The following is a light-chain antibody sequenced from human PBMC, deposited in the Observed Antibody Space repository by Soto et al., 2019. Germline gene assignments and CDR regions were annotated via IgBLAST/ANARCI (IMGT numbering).Light chain of an antibody. CDR1: SSDIGAYNY. Sequence: QSVLTQPASVSGSPGQSITVSCTGTSSDIGAYNYVSWYQQHPGKAPKLIIYEVNNRPSGLSNRFSGSKSGNTASLTISGLQAEDEADYYCASFTTSSTRVFGTGTKVTVL. J-gene: IGLJ1*01. CDR3: ASFTTSSTRV. CDR2: EVN. V-gene: IGLV2-14*01.